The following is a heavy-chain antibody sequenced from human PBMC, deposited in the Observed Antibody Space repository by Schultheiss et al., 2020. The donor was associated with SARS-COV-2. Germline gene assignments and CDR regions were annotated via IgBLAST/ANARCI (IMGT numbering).Heavy chain of an antibody. D-gene: IGHD2-2*01. CDR1: GGSISSGGYY. J-gene: IGHJ4*02. V-gene: IGHV4-39*07. CDR2: INHSGST. CDR3: ASEVPAGYYFDY. Sequence: GSLRLSCTVSGGSISSGGYYWSWIRQPPGKGLEWIGEINHSGSTNYNPSLKSRVTISVDTSKNQFSLKLSSVTAADTAVYYCASEVPAGYYFDYWGQGTLVTVSS.